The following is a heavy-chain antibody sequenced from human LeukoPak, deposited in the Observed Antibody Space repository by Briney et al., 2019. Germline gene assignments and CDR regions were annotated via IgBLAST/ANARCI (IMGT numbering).Heavy chain of an antibody. CDR3: ARSGSHIVVVPAVAFDI. J-gene: IGHJ3*02. Sequence: GASVKVSCKASGGTFSSYAISWVRQAPGQGLEWMGGVIPIFGTANYAQKFQGRVTITADESTSTAYMELSSLRSEDTAVYYCARSGSHIVVVPAVAFDIWGRGTMVTASS. D-gene: IGHD2-2*01. V-gene: IGHV1-69*13. CDR2: VIPIFGTA. CDR1: GGTFSSYA.